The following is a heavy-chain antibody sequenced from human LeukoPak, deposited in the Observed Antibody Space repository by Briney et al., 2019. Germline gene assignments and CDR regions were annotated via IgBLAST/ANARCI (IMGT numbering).Heavy chain of an antibody. J-gene: IGHJ5*02. CDR1: GGSISSYY. CDR3: ARSTPQPPVFPYSSSSGHPGPWWFDP. CDR2: IYYSGST. V-gene: IGHV4-59*01. Sequence: SETLSLTCTVSGGSISSYYWSWIRQPPGHGLEWIGYIYYSGSTNYNPSLKSRVTISVDTSKNQFSLKLSSVTAADTAVYYCARSTPQPPVFPYSSSSGHPGPWWFDPWGQGTLVTVSS. D-gene: IGHD6-13*01.